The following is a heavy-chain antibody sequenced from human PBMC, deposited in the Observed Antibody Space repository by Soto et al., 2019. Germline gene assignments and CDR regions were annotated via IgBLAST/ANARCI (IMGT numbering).Heavy chain of an antibody. CDR2: ISGSGGST. Sequence: PGGSLRLSCAASGFTFSSYARSWVRQAPGKGLEWVSAISGSGGSTYYADSVKGRFTISRDNSKNTLYLQMNSLRAEDTAVYYCAKHRPEVHYYDSYFDYWGQGTLVTVSS. D-gene: IGHD3-22*01. CDR3: AKHRPEVHYYDSYFDY. V-gene: IGHV3-23*01. J-gene: IGHJ4*02. CDR1: GFTFSSYA.